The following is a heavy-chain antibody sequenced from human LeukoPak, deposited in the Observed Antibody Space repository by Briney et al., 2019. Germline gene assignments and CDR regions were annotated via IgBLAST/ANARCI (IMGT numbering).Heavy chain of an antibody. CDR3: ARGRSSWYTVDRSRLRPLDY. V-gene: IGHV4-34*01. Sequence: PSETLSLTCAVYGGSFSGYYWSWIRQPPGKGLEWIGEINHSGSTNYNPSLKSRVTISVDTSKNQFSLKLSSMTAADTAVYYCARGRSSWYTVDRSRLRPLDYWGQGTLVTVSS. J-gene: IGHJ4*02. CDR1: GGSFSGYY. CDR2: INHSGST. D-gene: IGHD6-13*01.